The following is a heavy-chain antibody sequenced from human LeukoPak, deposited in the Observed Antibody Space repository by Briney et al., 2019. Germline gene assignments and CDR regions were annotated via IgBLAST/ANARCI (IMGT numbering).Heavy chain of an antibody. V-gene: IGHV3-74*01. D-gene: IGHD3-22*01. J-gene: IGHJ4*02. CDR3: VRAHDNDDISGDSYDC. CDR1: GFSFSSYW. CDR2: INTDGTTT. Sequence: PGGSLRLSCAASGFSFSSYWMNWARQAPGKGLVWVSRINTDGTTTDYADSVKGRFTISRDNAKSTLYLQMNSLIAEDRAVYYCVRAHDNDDISGDSYDCWGQGTLVTVSS.